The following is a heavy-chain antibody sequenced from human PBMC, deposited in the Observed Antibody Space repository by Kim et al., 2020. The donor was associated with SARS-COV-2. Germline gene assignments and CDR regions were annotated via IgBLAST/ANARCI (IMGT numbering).Heavy chain of an antibody. CDR1: GGSISSYY. CDR2: IYYSGST. Sequence: SETLSLTCTVSGGSISSYYWSWIWQPPGKGLEWIGYIYYSGSTNYNPSLKSRVTISVDTSKNQFSLKLSSVTAADTAVYYCARGPRRGYCSGGSCNPNYYYYYGMDVWGQGTTVTVSS. J-gene: IGHJ6*02. CDR3: ARGPRRGYCSGGSCNPNYYYYYGMDV. D-gene: IGHD2-15*01. V-gene: IGHV4-59*01.